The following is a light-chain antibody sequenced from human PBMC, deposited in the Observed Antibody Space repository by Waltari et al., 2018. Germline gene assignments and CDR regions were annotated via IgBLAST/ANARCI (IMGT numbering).Light chain of an antibody. CDR1: QSVGTY. CDR3: QQRSSWTPHT. V-gene: IGKV3-11*01. CDR2: DAS. Sequence: DIVLTQSPATLSFSPGGTATLSCRASQSVGTYLAWYQQKPGQAPRLLIYDASNRATGIPDRFRGSGSGTDFTLTIDSLEPEDFALYYCQQRSSWTPHTFGQGARLEIK. J-gene: IGKJ2*01.